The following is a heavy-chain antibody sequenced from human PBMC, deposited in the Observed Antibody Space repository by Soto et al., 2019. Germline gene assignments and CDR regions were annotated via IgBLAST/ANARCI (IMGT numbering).Heavy chain of an antibody. CDR2: FYYSGTT. D-gene: IGHD3-10*02. CDR1: GDSITASYSN. CDR3: AKLVRDDVRRSDLDH. J-gene: IGHJ4*02. V-gene: IGHV4-39*01. Sequence: PAETLSLTCTVSGDSITASYSNWAWIRQPPGKGLEWIGTFYYSGTTSQNPPLRSRITIYGDTSRNQFSLNLRSVNAADSGVYYCAKLVRDDVRRSDLDHWGQGTLVTVSS.